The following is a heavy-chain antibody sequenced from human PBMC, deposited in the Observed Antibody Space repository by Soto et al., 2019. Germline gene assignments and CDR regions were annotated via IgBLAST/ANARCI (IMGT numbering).Heavy chain of an antibody. V-gene: IGHV1-69*18. J-gene: IGHJ3*01. CDR3: ARIGVGSRR. CDR1: GDTFSHYV. D-gene: IGHD1-26*01. CDR2: LAPISGSP. Sequence: VQMVQSGAEVKEPGSSVKVSCTNSGDTFSHYVMSWVRQALGQGLEWMGSLAPISGSPNYAERFEGRLTISADAGTSTMYMELRSLKYDDTAVYYCARIGVGSRRWGQGTMVTVSS.